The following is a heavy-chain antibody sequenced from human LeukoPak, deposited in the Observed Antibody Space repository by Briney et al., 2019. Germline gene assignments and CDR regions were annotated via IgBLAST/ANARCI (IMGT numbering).Heavy chain of an antibody. Sequence: GGSLRLSCAASGFTFSNYAMSWVRQAPGRGLEWVANIKKDGTEKNYVDSVRGRFTISRDNAQNSLYLQMNNLRAEDTAIYYCEAYGSIWGQGTLVIVSS. CDR1: GFTFSNYA. CDR2: IKKDGTEK. J-gene: IGHJ4*02. D-gene: IGHD3-10*01. V-gene: IGHV3-7*03. CDR3: EAYGSI.